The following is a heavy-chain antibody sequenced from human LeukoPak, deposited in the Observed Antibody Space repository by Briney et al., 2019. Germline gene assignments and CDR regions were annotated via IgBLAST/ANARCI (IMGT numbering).Heavy chain of an antibody. CDR3: ARQPQWELRSGYFDY. Sequence: RGESLKISCKGSGYNFIDYWIGWVRQMPGKGLEWMGIIYPGDSDTRYSPSFQGQVTISADKSISTAYLHWSSLKASDTAIYYCARQPQWELRSGYFDYWGQGTLVTVSS. CDR1: GYNFIDYW. V-gene: IGHV5-51*01. D-gene: IGHD1-26*01. CDR2: IYPGDSDT. J-gene: IGHJ4*02.